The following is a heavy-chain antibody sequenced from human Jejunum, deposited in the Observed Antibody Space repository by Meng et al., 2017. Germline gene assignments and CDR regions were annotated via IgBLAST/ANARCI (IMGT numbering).Heavy chain of an antibody. D-gene: IGHD1-26*01. CDR3: VRSCSGRNDY. Sequence: GESLKISCAASGFTFSSYWMHWVRQAPGKGLVWVSRLNTDGSITTYADSVKGRFTISRDNAKDTLYLQMNSLRAEDTAVYYCVRSCSGRNDYWGQGTLVTVSS. CDR1: GFTFSSYW. J-gene: IGHJ4*02. CDR2: LNTDGSIT. V-gene: IGHV3-74*01.